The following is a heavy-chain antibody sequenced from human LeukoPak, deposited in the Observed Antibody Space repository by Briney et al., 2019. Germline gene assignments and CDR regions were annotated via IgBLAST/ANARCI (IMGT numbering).Heavy chain of an antibody. J-gene: IGHJ5*02. V-gene: IGHV4-34*01. CDR2: SNHIGRT. CDR3: ARPLGYCSDSRCPQPWFDP. D-gene: IGHD2-15*01. CDR1: GGSFSGYY. Sequence: SETLSLTCAVYGGSFSGYYWTWIRQLPGKGLEWIGESNHIGRTNYNPSLKTRVTISVDTSKNHFSLKLSSVTAADTAVYYCARPLGYCSDSRCPQPWFDPWGQGTLVTASS.